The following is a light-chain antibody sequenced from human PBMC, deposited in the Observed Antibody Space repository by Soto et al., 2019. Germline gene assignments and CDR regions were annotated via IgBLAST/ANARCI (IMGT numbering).Light chain of an antibody. CDR1: QSISSW. Sequence: DIQMTQSPSTLSASVGDRVTITCRASQSISSWLAWYQQKPGKAPKLLIYKASTLEGGVPSRFSGSGSGTEFTLTISSLQPDDFATYYCQQYNSDSYTFGQGTKLEIK. CDR3: QQYNSDSYT. V-gene: IGKV1-5*03. CDR2: KAS. J-gene: IGKJ2*01.